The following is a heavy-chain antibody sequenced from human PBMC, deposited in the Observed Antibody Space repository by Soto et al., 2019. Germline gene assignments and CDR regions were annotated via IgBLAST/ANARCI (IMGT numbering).Heavy chain of an antibody. V-gene: IGHV1-69*01. D-gene: IGHD2-2*01. CDR1: GGTFSSYA. CDR3: ARSQGSSTSLEIYYYYYYGMDV. Sequence: QVQLVQSGAEVKKPGSSVKVSCKASGGTFSSYAISWVRQAPGQGLEWMGGIIPIPGTANYEQKFQGRVTITAAESTNTSYMELSSLRSEDTAVYYCARSQGSSTSLEIYYYYYYGMDVWGQGTTVTVSS. J-gene: IGHJ6*02. CDR2: IIPIPGTA.